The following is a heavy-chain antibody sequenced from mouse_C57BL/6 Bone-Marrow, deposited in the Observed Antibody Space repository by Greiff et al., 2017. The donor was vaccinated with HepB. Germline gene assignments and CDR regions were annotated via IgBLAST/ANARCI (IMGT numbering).Heavy chain of an antibody. CDR3: ARSYYYGSSYFDY. V-gene: IGHV14-2*01. CDR2: IDPEDGET. J-gene: IGHJ2*01. CDR1: GFNFNDYY. Sequence: EVKLMESGAELVKPGASVKLSCTASGFNFNDYYMHWVMQRTEQGLEWIGRIDPEDGETKYAPKFQGKATITADTSSNTAYLQLSSLTSEDTAVYYCARSYYYGSSYFDYWGQGTTLTVSS. D-gene: IGHD1-1*01.